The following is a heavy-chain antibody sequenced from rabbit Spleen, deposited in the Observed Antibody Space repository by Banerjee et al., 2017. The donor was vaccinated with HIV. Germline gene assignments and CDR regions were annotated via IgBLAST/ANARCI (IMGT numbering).Heavy chain of an antibody. J-gene: IGHJ4*01. CDR2: IYIDSSAIT. Sequence: QSLEESGGDLVKPGASLSLTCTASGLSFNSSPLCWVRQAPGKGLEWIACIYIDSSAITYYASWAKGRFTVSKTSSTTVALRMTSLTAADTATYFCARADAAFFRAMTLWGPGTLVTVS. CDR1: GLSFNSSP. CDR3: ARADAAFFRAMTL. V-gene: IGHV1S40*01. D-gene: IGHD4-2*01.